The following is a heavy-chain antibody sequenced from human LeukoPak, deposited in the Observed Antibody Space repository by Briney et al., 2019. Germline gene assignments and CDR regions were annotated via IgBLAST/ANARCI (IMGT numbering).Heavy chain of an antibody. CDR1: GDTFISYY. J-gene: IGHJ3*02. V-gene: IGHV1-46*01. CDR3: ARGRHYYDSSDYYYEGDAFDI. D-gene: IGHD3-22*01. Sequence: ASVKVSCKASGDTFISYYMHWVRQAPGQELECMGIINPSGTSTSYAQKFQGRVTMTRDMSTSTVYMELSSLRSEDTAVYYCARGRHYYDSSDYYYEGDAFDIWGQGTMVTVSS. CDR2: INPSGTST.